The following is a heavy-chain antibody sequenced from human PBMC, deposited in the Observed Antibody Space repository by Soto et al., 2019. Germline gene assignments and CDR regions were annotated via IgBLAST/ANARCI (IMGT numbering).Heavy chain of an antibody. Sequence: QVQLVQSGAEVKKPGSSVKVSCKASGGTFSSYTISWVRQAPGQGLEWMGRIIPILGIANYAQKFQGRVTITADKSTSTAYMEVSSLRSEDTAVYYCAGGEYCGGDCYYQHWGQGTLVTVSS. V-gene: IGHV1-69*02. J-gene: IGHJ1*01. CDR2: IIPILGIA. D-gene: IGHD2-21*02. CDR3: AGGEYCGGDCYYQH. CDR1: GGTFSSYT.